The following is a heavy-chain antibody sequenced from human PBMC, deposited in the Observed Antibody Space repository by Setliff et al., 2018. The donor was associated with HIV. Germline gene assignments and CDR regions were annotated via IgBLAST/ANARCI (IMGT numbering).Heavy chain of an antibody. CDR3: ASPMFYDGKVV. J-gene: IGHJ4*02. Sequence: ASVKVSCKASGYTFTSYSMHWVRQAPGQRLEWMGWLRTGTGDTSYSVKFQGRLTITRDTSANTAYMELSNLRSEDTAVYYCASPMFYDGKVVWGQGTPVTVSS. CDR2: LRTGTGDT. V-gene: IGHV1-3*04. D-gene: IGHD3-22*01. CDR1: GYTFTSYS.